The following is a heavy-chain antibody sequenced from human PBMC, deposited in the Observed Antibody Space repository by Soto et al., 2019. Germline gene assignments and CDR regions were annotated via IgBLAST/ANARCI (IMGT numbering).Heavy chain of an antibody. Sequence: LRLSCEASRFTFSTYGMHWVRQAPGKGLEWVAAMSHDGSHKYYGGSVKGRFTISRDIPKNMIYLQLHTLRAEDTAVYYCAKDLGPLRLLNYYFYGLDVWGQGTTVTVSS. CDR3: AKDLGPLRLLNYYFYGLDV. D-gene: IGHD2-15*01. V-gene: IGHV3-30*18. CDR1: RFTFSTYG. J-gene: IGHJ6*02. CDR2: MSHDGSHK.